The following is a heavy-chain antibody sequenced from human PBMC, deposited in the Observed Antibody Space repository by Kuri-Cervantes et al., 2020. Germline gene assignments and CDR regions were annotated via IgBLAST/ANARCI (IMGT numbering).Heavy chain of an antibody. CDR1: GYTFTSYY. CDR3: ARGRGYSYGYHYYGMDV. V-gene: IGHV1-46*01. D-gene: IGHD5-18*01. J-gene: IGHJ6*02. CDR2: INPSGGST. Sequence: ASVKVSCKASGYTFTSYYMHWVRQAPGQGLEWMGIINPSGGSTSYAQKFQGRVTMTRDTSTSTVYMELSSLRSEDTAVYYCARGRGYSYGYHYYGMDVWGQGTTVTVSS.